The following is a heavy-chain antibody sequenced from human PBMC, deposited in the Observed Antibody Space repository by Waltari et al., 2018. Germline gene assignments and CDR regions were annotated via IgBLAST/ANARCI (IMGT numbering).Heavy chain of an antibody. CDR2: INPKSGAT. V-gene: IGHV1-2*06. J-gene: IGHJ5*02. Sequence: VQLVQSGAEVKKPGATVKISCKASGYTFIAYFMHWVQQAPRKGLGWVGRINPKSGATTYPQKLQGRITMTRDTSIGTAYMELGSVTSDDTALYYCARHIDSIRSAWGQGTLVTVSS. D-gene: IGHD2-21*01. CDR3: ARHIDSIRSA. CDR1: GYTFIAYF.